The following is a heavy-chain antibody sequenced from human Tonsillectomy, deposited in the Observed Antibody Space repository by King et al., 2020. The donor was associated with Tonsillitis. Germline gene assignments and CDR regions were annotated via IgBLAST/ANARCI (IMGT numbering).Heavy chain of an antibody. V-gene: IGHV4-39*01. CDR1: GGSISSSSYF. Sequence: QLQESGPGLVKPSETLSLTCKVSGGSISSSSYFWDWIRQPPGKGLEWIGSIYYSGSTYYNPSLKSRVTISVDTSKNQFSLKLSSVTAADTAVYYCADRATGIVVVPATRDAFDIWGQGTMVTVSS. D-gene: IGHD2-2*01. J-gene: IGHJ3*02. CDR2: IYYSGST. CDR3: ADRATGIVVVPATRDAFDI.